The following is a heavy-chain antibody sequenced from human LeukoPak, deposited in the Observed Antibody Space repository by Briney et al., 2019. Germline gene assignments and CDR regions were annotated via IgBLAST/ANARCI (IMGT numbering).Heavy chain of an antibody. CDR2: ISSSGSTI. V-gene: IGHV3-48*03. D-gene: IGHD3-3*01. CDR3: AKDLRFFGVGAYAFDI. J-gene: IGHJ3*02. CDR1: GFTFSSYE. Sequence: GGSLRLSGAASGFTFSSYEMTWVRQAPGKGLEWVSYISSSGSTIYYADSVKGRFTISRDNSKNTLYLQMNSLRAEDTAVYYCAKDLRFFGVGAYAFDIWGQGTMVTVSS.